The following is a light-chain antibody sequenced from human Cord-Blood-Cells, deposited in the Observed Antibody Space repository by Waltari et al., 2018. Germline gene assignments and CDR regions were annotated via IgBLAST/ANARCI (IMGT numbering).Light chain of an antibody. CDR2: EVS. V-gene: IGLV2-18*02. Sequence: QSALTQPPSASGPPGHSVTISCTRTRRDVGSDNRVSWCHPPPATPPKLMVYEVSTRPSGFPDRFSGSKSGNTASLTISGLQAEDEADYYCSSYTSSSTWVFGGGTKLTVL. CDR1: RRDVGSDNR. J-gene: IGLJ3*02. CDR3: SSYTSSSTWV.